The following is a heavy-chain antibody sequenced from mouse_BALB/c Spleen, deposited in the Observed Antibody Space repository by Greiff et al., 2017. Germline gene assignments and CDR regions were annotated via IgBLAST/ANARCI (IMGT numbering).Heavy chain of an antibody. CDR1: GFTFSSYA. CDR3: ARHATARATDYIDY. D-gene: IGHD3-2*01. J-gene: IGHJ2*01. Sequence: EVKLVESGGGLVKPGGSLKLSCAASGFTFSSYAMSWVRQTPEKRLEWVATISSGGSYTYYPDSVKGRFTISRDNAKNTLYLQMSSLRSEDTAMYYCARHATARATDYIDYGGQGTTLTVSS. CDR2: ISSGGSYT. V-gene: IGHV5-9-3*01.